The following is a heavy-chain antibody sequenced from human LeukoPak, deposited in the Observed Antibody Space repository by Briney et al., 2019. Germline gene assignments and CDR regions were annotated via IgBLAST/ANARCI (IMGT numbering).Heavy chain of an antibody. D-gene: IGHD3-22*01. CDR1: GITLSNYA. J-gene: IGHJ4*02. CDR2: ISGSGGRT. V-gene: IGHV3-23*01. CDR3: AKRGVVIRVILVGFHKEAYYFDS. Sequence: GGSLSFSCAVSGITLSNYAMSWVRKAPGKGLKWVAGISGSGGRTNYADSVKGRFTISRDNPKNTLYLQMNSLRAEDTAVYFCAKRGVVIRVILVGFHKEAYYFDSWGQGALVTVSS.